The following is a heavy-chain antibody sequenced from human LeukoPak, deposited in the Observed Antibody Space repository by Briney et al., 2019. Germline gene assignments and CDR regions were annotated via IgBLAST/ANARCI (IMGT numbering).Heavy chain of an antibody. V-gene: IGHV3-20*04. D-gene: IGHD3-22*01. CDR3: ARGYDSSGYYSTQFDY. J-gene: IGHJ4*02. Sequence: GGSLRLSCAASGFTFDDYGMSWVRQAPGKGLEGVSGINWNGGSTGYADSVKGRFTISRDNAKNSLYLQMNSLRAEDTALYYCARGYDSSGYYSTQFDYWGQGTLVTVSS. CDR1: GFTFDDYG. CDR2: INWNGGST.